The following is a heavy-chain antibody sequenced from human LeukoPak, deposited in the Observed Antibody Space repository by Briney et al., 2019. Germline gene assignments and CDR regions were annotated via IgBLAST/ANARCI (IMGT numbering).Heavy chain of an antibody. CDR2: ISSSGSTI. CDR1: GFTFSDYY. Sequence: GGSLRLSCAASGFTFSDYYMSWIRQAPGKGLEWVSYISSSGSTIYYADSVKGRFTISRDNSKNTLFLQMNSLRAEDTAVYYCAKAGYCSSTTCYGFDPWGQGTLVTVSS. D-gene: IGHD2-2*01. CDR3: AKAGYCSSTTCYGFDP. J-gene: IGHJ5*02. V-gene: IGHV3-11*01.